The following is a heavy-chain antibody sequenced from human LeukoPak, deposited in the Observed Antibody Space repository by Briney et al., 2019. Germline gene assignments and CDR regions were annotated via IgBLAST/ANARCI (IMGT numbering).Heavy chain of an antibody. CDR2: IIPIFGTA. V-gene: IGHV1-69*06. D-gene: IGHD3-22*01. CDR1: GGTFSSYA. CDR3: ARPITMIVVGLWDDAFDI. Sequence: SVRLSCKASGGTFSSYAISWVRQAPGQGLEWMGRIIPIFGTANYAQKFQGRVTITADKSTSTAYMELSSLRSEDTAVYYCARPITMIVVGLWDDAFDIWGQGTMVTVSS. J-gene: IGHJ3*02.